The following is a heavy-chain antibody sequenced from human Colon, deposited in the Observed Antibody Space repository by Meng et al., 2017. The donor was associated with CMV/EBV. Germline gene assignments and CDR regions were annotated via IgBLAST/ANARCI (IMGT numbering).Heavy chain of an antibody. Sequence: SETLSLTCIVSGGSVTSYYWSWIRQPPGKGLEWIGFIYYTGSTNYNPPLKSRVSMSVDTSRNEFSLTLNSVTAADTAVYYCARPGCRSGSCYVDHWGQGTLVTVSS. V-gene: IGHV4-59*02. D-gene: IGHD2-15*01. CDR3: ARPGCRSGSCYVDH. CDR1: GGSVTSYY. CDR2: IYYTGST. J-gene: IGHJ5*02.